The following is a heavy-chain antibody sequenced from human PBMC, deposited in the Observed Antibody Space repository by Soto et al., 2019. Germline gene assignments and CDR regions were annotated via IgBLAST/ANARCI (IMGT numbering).Heavy chain of an antibody. CDR2: VYISGST. V-gene: IGHV4-4*07. CDR1: GGSISTYY. CDR3: ARGGRDGFDI. Sequence: SETLSLTCTVSGGSISTYYWNWIRQSAGKGLEWIGRVYISGSTNYHPSLKSRVAMSVDTSNNQFSLKVTSVNAADTAVYYCARGGRDGFDIWGQGTMVTVSS. J-gene: IGHJ3*02.